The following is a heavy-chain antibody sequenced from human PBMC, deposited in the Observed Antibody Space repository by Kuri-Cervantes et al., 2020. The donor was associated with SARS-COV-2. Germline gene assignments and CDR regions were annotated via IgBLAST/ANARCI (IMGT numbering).Heavy chain of an antibody. CDR2: IYTSGST. V-gene: IGHV4-61*02. D-gene: IGHD3-22*01. J-gene: IGHJ4*02. CDR3: AREDSSGYYFDY. CDR1: GGSISSGSYY. Sequence: LRLSCTVSGGSISSGSYYWSWIRQPAGEGLEWIGRIYTSGSTNYNPSLKSRVTISVDTPKNQFSLKLSSVTAADTAVYYCAREDSSGYYFDYWGQGTLVTVSS.